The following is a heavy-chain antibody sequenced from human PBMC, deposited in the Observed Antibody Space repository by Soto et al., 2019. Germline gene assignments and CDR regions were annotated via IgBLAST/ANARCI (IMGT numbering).Heavy chain of an antibody. CDR3: ERHISNFRYYYAMDV. CDR2: IYPGDSDT. J-gene: IGHJ6*02. CDR1: GYTFTDYW. D-gene: IGHD4-4*01. V-gene: IGHV5-51*01. Sequence: PGESLKISCHGSGYTFTDYWIGWVRQLPGKGLEWMGIIYPGDSDTRYSPSFQGHATITVDKSTSTAYLQWNTLKASDTAMYYCERHISNFRYYYAMDVWGQGTTVTVSS.